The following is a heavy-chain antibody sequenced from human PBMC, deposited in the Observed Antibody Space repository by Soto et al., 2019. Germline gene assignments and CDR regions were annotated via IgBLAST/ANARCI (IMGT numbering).Heavy chain of an antibody. CDR1: GYTFTSYD. Sequence: QVQLVQSGAEVKKPGASVKVSCKASGYTFTSYDINWVRQATGQGLEWMGWMNPNSGNTGYAQKFQGRVTMTRNTSISTAYMELSSLRSEDTAVYYCARARIAVAHYYYYYMDVWGKGTTVTVSS. D-gene: IGHD6-19*01. V-gene: IGHV1-8*01. CDR2: MNPNSGNT. CDR3: ARARIAVAHYYYYYMDV. J-gene: IGHJ6*03.